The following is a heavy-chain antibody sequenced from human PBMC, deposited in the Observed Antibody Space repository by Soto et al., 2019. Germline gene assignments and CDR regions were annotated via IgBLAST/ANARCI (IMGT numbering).Heavy chain of an antibody. CDR1: GGSISSYY. CDR2: IYYSGST. V-gene: IGHV4-59*01. D-gene: IGHD2-15*01. CDR3: ARGYCSGGSCYKYYFDY. Sequence: LSLTCTVSGGSISSYYWSWIRQPPGKGLEWIGYIYYSGSTNYNPSLKSRVTISVDTSKNQFSLKLSSVTAADTAVYYCARGYCSGGSCYKYYFDYWGQGTLVNVSS. J-gene: IGHJ4*02.